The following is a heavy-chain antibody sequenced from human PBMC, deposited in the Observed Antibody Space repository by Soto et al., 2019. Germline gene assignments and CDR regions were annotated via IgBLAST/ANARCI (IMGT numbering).Heavy chain of an antibody. CDR2: ISRYGDIT. CDR1: GFTFNIYA. CDR3: AKYRYLDHDSRGYLFDN. V-gene: IGHV3-23*01. Sequence: EVQLLESGGDLIQPGGSLRLSCAASGFTFNIYAMTWVRQAPGKGLEWVSAISRYGDITYYAYSVEGRFTISRDNSKNTLYLQMNSLTAEDTAVYYCAKYRYLDHDSRGYLFDNWGQGTLVTVSS. D-gene: IGHD3-22*01. J-gene: IGHJ4*02.